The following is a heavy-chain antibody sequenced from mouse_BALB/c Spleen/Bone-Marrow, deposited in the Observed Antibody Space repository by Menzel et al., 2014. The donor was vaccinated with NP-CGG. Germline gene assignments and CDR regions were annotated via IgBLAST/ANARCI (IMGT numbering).Heavy chain of an antibody. CDR1: GFTFTDYY. J-gene: IGHJ2*01. Sequence: EVQLVESGGGLVQPGGSLRLSCATSGFTFTDYYVSWVRQPPGKALEWLGFIRNKANGYTTEYSTSVKGRFTISRDNSQSILYLQMNTLRAEDSATYYCARGVVATDYWGQGTTLTVSS. D-gene: IGHD1-1*01. CDR2: IRNKANGYTT. V-gene: IGHV7-3*02. CDR3: ARGVVATDY.